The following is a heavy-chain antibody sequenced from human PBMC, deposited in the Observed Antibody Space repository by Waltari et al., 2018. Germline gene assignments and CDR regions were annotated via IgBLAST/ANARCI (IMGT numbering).Heavy chain of an antibody. CDR1: GGSVTNYH. Sequence: QVQLQESGPGLVKPSEALSLTCRVSGGSVTNYHWAWIRQPGGAGLEWIGRIKGTSGNTNFNPSFLSRVSMSLDTSKNHFSLDLMSVTTADTAVYYCARYSLQGFNYGLENWGQGTLVTVSS. D-gene: IGHD5-18*01. CDR3: ARYSLQGFNYGLEN. CDR2: IKGTSGNT. J-gene: IGHJ4*02. V-gene: IGHV4-4*07.